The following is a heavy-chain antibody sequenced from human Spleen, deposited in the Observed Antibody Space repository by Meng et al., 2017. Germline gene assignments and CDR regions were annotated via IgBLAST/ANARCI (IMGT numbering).Heavy chain of an antibody. CDR1: GYTFTSYI. J-gene: IGHJ5*02. CDR2: INAGSGNT. D-gene: IGHD2/OR15-2a*01. Sequence: QVQLVDLGAEVKKPGASVKVSCKASGYTFTSYIIHWVRQAPGQRFEWMGWINAGSGNTKYSQKLQDRVTITSDTSASTAYMELSSLRSEDTAVYYCARGYSSTRFNWLDPWGQGALVTVSS. V-gene: IGHV1-3*01. CDR3: ARGYSSTRFNWLDP.